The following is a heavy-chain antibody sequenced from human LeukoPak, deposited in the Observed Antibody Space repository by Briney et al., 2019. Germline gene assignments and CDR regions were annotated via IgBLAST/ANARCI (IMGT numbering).Heavy chain of an antibody. Sequence: PSETLSLTCAVYGGSFSGYYWSWIRQPPGKGLEWIGEVNHSGSTNYNPSLKSRVTISVDTSKNQFSLKLSSVTAADTAVYYCARGGYCSGGSCYSSPAFDIWGQGTMVTASS. J-gene: IGHJ3*02. V-gene: IGHV4-34*01. CDR1: GGSFSGYY. D-gene: IGHD2-15*01. CDR3: ARGGYCSGGSCYSSPAFDI. CDR2: VNHSGST.